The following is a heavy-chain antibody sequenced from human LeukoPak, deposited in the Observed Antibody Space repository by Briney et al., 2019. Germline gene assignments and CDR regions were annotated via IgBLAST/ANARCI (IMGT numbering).Heavy chain of an antibody. J-gene: IGHJ4*02. V-gene: IGHV4-39*07. CDR2: IYYSGST. CDR1: GGSISSSSYY. D-gene: IGHD3-3*01. CDR3: ARAGGDLRFLEWLLFDY. Sequence: PSETLSLTCTVSGGSISSSSYYWGWIRQPPGKGLEWIGSIYYSGSTCYNPSLKSRVTISVDTSKNQFSLKLSSVTAADTAVYYCARAGGDLRFLEWLLFDYWGQGTLVTVSS.